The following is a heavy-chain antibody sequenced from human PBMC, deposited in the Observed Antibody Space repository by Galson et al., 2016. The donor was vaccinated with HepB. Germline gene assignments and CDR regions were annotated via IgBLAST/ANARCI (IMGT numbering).Heavy chain of an antibody. J-gene: IGHJ6*02. CDR2: ISTDGSST. CDR1: GFTFSSYW. D-gene: IGHD4-23*01. Sequence: SLRLSCAASGFTFSSYWMHWVRQAPGKGLMWVSRISTDGSSTRYADSVKGRFTISRDNAKNTLYLQMRSLRAEDSAMYFCARNPYSGPRYYYVLDVWGRGTMVTVSS. V-gene: IGHV3-74*01. CDR3: ARNPYSGPRYYYVLDV.